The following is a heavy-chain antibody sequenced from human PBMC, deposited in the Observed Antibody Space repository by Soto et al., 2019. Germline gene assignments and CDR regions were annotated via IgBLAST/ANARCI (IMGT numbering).Heavy chain of an antibody. J-gene: IGHJ4*02. Sequence: PSETLSLTCAVYGGSFSGYYWNWVRQPPGKGLEWIGEINESGSTNYNPSLKGRVTISVDTSMNQFSLNVSSVTAADTAVYYCARVPKYSSSDSYYFDYWGQGTLVTVSS. CDR3: ARVPKYSSSDSYYFDY. CDR2: INESGST. CDR1: GGSFSGYY. D-gene: IGHD6-6*01. V-gene: IGHV4-34*01.